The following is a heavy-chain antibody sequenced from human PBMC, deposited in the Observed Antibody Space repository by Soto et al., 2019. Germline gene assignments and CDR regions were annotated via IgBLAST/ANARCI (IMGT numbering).Heavy chain of an antibody. V-gene: IGHV4-30-2*01. CDR3: ASAGRLGAVAADS. CDR2: IYHSGST. D-gene: IGHD6-19*01. J-gene: IGHJ5*01. Sequence: QLQLQESGSGLVKPSQTLSLTCAVSGGSISSGGYSWSWIRQPPGKGLEWIGYIYHSGSTYYNPSLNSRVTISVDRSKNQFSLKLSSVTAADTAVYYCASAGRLGAVAADSWGHGTLVTVSS. CDR1: GGSISSGGYS.